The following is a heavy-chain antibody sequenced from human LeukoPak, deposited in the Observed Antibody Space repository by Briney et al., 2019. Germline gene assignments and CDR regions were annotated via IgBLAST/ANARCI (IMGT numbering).Heavy chain of an antibody. D-gene: IGHD2-21*02. CDR3: AKDFQIPYIVVVTACFDY. V-gene: IGHV3-30-3*01. Sequence: GRSLRLSCAASGLTFSSYAMHWVRQAPGKGLEWVAVISYDGSNKYYADSVKGRFTISRDNSKNTLYLQMNSLRAEDTAVYYCAKDFQIPYIVVVTACFDYWGQGTLVTVSS. CDR1: GLTFSSYA. J-gene: IGHJ4*02. CDR2: ISYDGSNK.